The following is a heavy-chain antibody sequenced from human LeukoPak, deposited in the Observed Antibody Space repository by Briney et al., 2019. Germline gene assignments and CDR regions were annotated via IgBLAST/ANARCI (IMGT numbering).Heavy chain of an antibody. CDR2: IRYDGSNK. D-gene: IGHD3-22*01. CDR3: ARGGYDSSGYYWFDP. Sequence: GGSLRLSCAGSGFTFNSYAINWVRQAPGRGLEWVTFIRYDGSNKFYSDSVKGRFTISRDNSKNTLYLQMNSLRAEDTAVYYCARGGYDSSGYYWFDPWGQGTLVTVSS. J-gene: IGHJ5*02. CDR1: GFTFNSYA. V-gene: IGHV3-30*02.